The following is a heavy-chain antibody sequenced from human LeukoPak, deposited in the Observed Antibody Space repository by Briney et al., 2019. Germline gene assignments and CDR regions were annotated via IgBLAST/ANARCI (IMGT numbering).Heavy chain of an antibody. V-gene: IGHV3-7*01. CDR3: ARGAAWYSYGPNWFDP. D-gene: IGHD5-18*01. CDR1: GFAFSSYW. J-gene: IGHJ5*02. Sequence: HGGSLRLSCAASGFAFSSYWMSWVRQAPGKGLEWVANIKQDGSEKYYVDSVKGRFAISRDNAKNSLYLQMNSLRAEDTAVYYCARGAAWYSYGPNWFDPWGQGTLVTVSS. CDR2: IKQDGSEK.